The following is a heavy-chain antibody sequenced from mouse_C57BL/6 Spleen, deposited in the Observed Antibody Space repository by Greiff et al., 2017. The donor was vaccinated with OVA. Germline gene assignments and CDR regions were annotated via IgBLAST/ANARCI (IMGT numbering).Heavy chain of an antibody. CDR2: INPGSGGT. Sequence: VKLMESGAELVRPGTSVKVSCKASGYAFTNYLIEWVKQRPGQGLEWIGVINPGSGGTNYNEKFKGKATLTADKSSSTAYMQLSSLTSEDSAVYFCARSGEDYYGSSYGAMDYWGQGTSVTVSS. J-gene: IGHJ4*01. V-gene: IGHV1-54*01. D-gene: IGHD1-1*01. CDR3: ARSGEDYYGSSYGAMDY. CDR1: GYAFTNYL.